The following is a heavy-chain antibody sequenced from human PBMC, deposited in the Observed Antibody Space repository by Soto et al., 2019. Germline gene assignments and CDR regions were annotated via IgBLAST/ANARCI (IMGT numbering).Heavy chain of an antibody. D-gene: IGHD1-26*01. V-gene: IGHV1-3*01. Sequence: ASVKVSCKASGYTFTSYAMHWVRQAPGQRLEWMGWINAGNGNTKYSQKFQGKVTITRDTSASTAYMELSSLRSEDTAVYYCARSGSSDYGMDVWGQGTTVTVSS. J-gene: IGHJ6*02. CDR3: ARSGSSDYGMDV. CDR1: GYTFTSYA. CDR2: INAGNGNT.